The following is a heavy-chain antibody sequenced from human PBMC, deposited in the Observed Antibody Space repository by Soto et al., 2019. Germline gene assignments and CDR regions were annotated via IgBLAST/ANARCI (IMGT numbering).Heavy chain of an antibody. CDR2: IYYSGST. Sequence: QVQLQESGPGLVKPSETLSLTCTVSGGSISSYYWSWIRQPPGKGLEWIGYIYYSGSTNYNPSLKSRVTISVDTSKNQFSLKLSSVTAADTAVYYCARKTYYSGSGSQRYNWFDPWGQGTLVTVSS. J-gene: IGHJ5*02. D-gene: IGHD3-10*01. CDR1: GGSISSYY. V-gene: IGHV4-59*01. CDR3: ARKTYYSGSGSQRYNWFDP.